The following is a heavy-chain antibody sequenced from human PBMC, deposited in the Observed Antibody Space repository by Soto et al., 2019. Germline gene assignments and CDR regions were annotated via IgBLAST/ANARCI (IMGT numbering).Heavy chain of an antibody. CDR2: IYYREST. CDR3: ARGPLQRDDGGVDCYYFQH. CDR1: GGSVSSVGYY. V-gene: IGHV4-61*08. J-gene: IGHJ1*01. D-gene: IGHD2-21*02. Sequence: KTSETLSLTCTVSGGSVSSVGYYWNWIRQPPGKGLEWIGYIYYRESTNYNPSLKSRVSISLDTSKNQFSLKLSSVTAADTAVYSCARGPLQRDDGGVDCYYFQHWGLGTLVTVSS.